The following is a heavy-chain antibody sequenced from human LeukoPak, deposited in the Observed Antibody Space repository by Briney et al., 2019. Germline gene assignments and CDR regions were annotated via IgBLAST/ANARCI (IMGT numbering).Heavy chain of an antibody. Sequence: ASVKVSCKASGYTFTSYGISWVRQAPGQGLEWVGWISAYNGNTNYAQKLQGRVTMTTDTSTSTAYMELRSLRSDDTAVYYCARDEWELLREGTSFDYWGQGTLVTVSS. CDR1: GYTFTSYG. CDR2: ISAYNGNT. CDR3: ARDEWELLREGTSFDY. J-gene: IGHJ4*02. V-gene: IGHV1-18*01. D-gene: IGHD1-26*01.